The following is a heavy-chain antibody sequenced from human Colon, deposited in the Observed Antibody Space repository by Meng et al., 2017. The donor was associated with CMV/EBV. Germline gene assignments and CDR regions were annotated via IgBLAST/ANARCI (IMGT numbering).Heavy chain of an antibody. V-gene: IGHV4-61*01. Sequence: SVSSGSCYWSWIRQPARKGLEWIGYIYYSGSTNYNPSLKSRVTISVDTSKNQFSLKMSSVTAADTAVYYCASGYYDFWSGYSNNWFDPWGQGTLVTVSS. J-gene: IGHJ5*02. D-gene: IGHD3-3*01. CDR1: SVSSGSCY. CDR3: ASGYYDFWSGYSNNWFDP. CDR2: IYYSGST.